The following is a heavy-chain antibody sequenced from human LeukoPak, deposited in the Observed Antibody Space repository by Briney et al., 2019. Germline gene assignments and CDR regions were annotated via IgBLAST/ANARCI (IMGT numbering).Heavy chain of an antibody. V-gene: IGHV1-2*06. D-gene: IGHD5-18*01. Sequence: ASVKVSCKPSGYTFTGYYMHLVRQAPGPGLDWMGRINPNSGGTNYAQKFQGRVTMTRDTSISTAYMELSRLRSDDTAVYYCARVAAMATIDYWGQGTLVTVSS. CDR3: ARVAAMATIDY. CDR2: INPNSGGT. J-gene: IGHJ4*02. CDR1: GYTFTGYY.